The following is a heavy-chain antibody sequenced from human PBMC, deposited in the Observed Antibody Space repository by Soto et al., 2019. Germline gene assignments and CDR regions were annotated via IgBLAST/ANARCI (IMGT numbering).Heavy chain of an antibody. D-gene: IGHD4-17*01. CDR2: IWYDGSRK. CDR1: GFTFSDYG. V-gene: IGHV3-33*01. J-gene: IGHJ6*04. CDR3: MREVYRNGENV. Sequence: QVQLVESGGGVVQPGRSLRLACAASGFTFSDYGMHCARQAPGKGLEWVAIIWYDGSRKYYADSVKGRFTISRDNSKNTLYLQMNSLRVDDTAVYYCMREVYRNGENVWGKGTTVTVSS.